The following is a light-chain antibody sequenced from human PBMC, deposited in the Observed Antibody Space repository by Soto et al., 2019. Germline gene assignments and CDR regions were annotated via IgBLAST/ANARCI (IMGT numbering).Light chain of an antibody. CDR1: QGISTY. Sequence: DIQMTQSPSSLSASVGDRVTITCRASQGISTYLNWYQQKPGKAPKLLIYAASTLQSGVPSRFSGSGSGTDFTLTISCLQSEDFATYYCQQYYSYPFTFGPGTKVDIK. V-gene: IGKV1-39*01. CDR2: AAS. J-gene: IGKJ3*01. CDR3: QQYYSYPFT.